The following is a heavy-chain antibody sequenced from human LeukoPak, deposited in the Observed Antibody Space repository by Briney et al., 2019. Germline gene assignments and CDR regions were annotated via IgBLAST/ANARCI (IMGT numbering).Heavy chain of an antibody. Sequence: KPGGSLRVSCAASGFTFSNYKMNWVRQAPGRGLEWVSSISSTSTYIYYTDSVKGRFTISRDNAKNSLYMQMNSLRAEDTAVYYCAIDPGTVDTPMVPVWDYWGQGTVVTVSS. J-gene: IGHJ4*02. CDR2: ISSTSTYI. D-gene: IGHD5-18*01. V-gene: IGHV3-21*01. CDR3: AIDPGTVDTPMVPVWDY. CDR1: GFTFSNYK.